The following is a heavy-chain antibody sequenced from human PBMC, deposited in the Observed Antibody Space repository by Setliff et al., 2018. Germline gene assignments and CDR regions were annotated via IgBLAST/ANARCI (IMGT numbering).Heavy chain of an antibody. CDR1: GRLFNNFA. D-gene: IGHD1-26*01. J-gene: IGHJ4*02. V-gene: IGHV1-69*13. CDR2: LIPIFNTP. Sequence: GASVKVSCKAPGRLFNNFAFSWVRQAPGQGLEWMGRLIPIFNTPNYAQKFQDRITLSADESTGTAYMELTSLTFGDTAIYYCARDIGATIAGATFRGFDTWGQGTQVTVSS. CDR3: ARDIGATIAGATFRGFDT.